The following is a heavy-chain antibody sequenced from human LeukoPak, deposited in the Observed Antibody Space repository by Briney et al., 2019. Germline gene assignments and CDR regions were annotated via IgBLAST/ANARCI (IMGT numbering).Heavy chain of an antibody. CDR2: ISSSSSYI. D-gene: IGHD6-19*01. J-gene: IGHJ4*02. V-gene: IGHV3-21*04. CDR1: GFTFSSYS. CDR3: AKDGYSSGWYLGDS. Sequence: GGSLRLSCAASGFTFSSYSMNWVRQAPGKGLEWVSSISSSSSYIYYADSVKGRFTISRDNAKNSLYLQMNSLRAEDTAVYYCAKDGYSSGWYLGDSWGQGTLVTVSS.